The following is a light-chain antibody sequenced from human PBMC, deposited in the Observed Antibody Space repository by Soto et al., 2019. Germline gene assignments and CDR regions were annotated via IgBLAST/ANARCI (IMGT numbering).Light chain of an antibody. CDR2: GAS. Sequence: EIVMTQSPATLSVSPGERATLSCKASQSVATYLAWYQQKPGQAPRLLIYGASTRATGVPARFSGGVSGTEFTLTIRSLRSEDFAIYHCQQYDNLPPWTFGQGTKVEIK. V-gene: IGKV3-15*01. J-gene: IGKJ1*01. CDR3: QQYDNLPPWT. CDR1: QSVATY.